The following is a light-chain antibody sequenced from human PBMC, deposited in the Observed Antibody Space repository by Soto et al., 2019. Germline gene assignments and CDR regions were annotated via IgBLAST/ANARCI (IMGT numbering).Light chain of an antibody. J-gene: IGLJ1*01. CDR3: GSWNSSLSAYV. Sequence: SVLTQPPSVSAAPGQKVTISCSGSSSNIGGNSVSWYQQLPGTAPKLLIYDDNKRPSGIPDRFSGSKSGTSATLGITGVQTGDEADDYCGSWNSSLSAYVFGSGTNVTVL. V-gene: IGLV1-51*01. CDR2: DDN. CDR1: SSNIGGNS.